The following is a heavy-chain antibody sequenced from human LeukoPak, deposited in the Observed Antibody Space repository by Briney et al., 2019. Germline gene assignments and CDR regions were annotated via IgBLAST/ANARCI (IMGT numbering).Heavy chain of an antibody. CDR3: ATEVAPSDHYYYYGMDV. D-gene: IGHD5-12*01. V-gene: IGHV4-59*01. CDR2: IYYSGST. J-gene: IGHJ6*02. Sequence: PSETLSLTCTVSGGSISSYYWSWIRQPPGKRLEWIGHIYYSGSTNFNPPLKSRVTISVDTSKNQFSLKLSSVTAADTAVYYCATEVAPSDHYYYYGMDVWGQGTTVTVSS. CDR1: GGSISSYY.